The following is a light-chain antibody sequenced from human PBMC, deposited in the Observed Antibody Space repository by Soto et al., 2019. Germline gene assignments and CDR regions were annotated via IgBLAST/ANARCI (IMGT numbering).Light chain of an antibody. J-gene: IGLJ1*01. Sequence: QSDLTQPASVSGSPGQSITISCTGTSSDVGSYNLVSWYQQHPGKAPQLMIYEVSKRPSGVSNRFSGSKSGNTASLTISGLQAENEADYYCCSYAGSSPYVFGTGTKLTVL. CDR1: SSDVGSYNL. CDR3: CSYAGSSPYV. CDR2: EVS. V-gene: IGLV2-23*02.